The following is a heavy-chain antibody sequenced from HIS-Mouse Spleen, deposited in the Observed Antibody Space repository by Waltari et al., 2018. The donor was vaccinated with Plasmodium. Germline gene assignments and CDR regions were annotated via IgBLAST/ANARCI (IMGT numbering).Heavy chain of an antibody. Sequence: QVQLVQSGAEVKKPGASVTVSCMASGYTFTGYSMHWVRQAPGQGLEWMGWINPNSGGTNYAQKFQGRVTMTRDTSISTAYMELSRLKSDDTAVYYCARLDPHSSSWYRYFQHWGQGTLVTVSS. CDR1: GYTFTGYS. D-gene: IGHD6-13*01. J-gene: IGHJ1*01. CDR3: ARLDPHSSSWYRYFQH. CDR2: INPNSGGT. V-gene: IGHV1-2*02.